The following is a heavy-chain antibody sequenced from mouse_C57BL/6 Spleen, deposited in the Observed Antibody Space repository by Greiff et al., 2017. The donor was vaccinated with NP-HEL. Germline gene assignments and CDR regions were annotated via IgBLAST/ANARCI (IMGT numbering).Heavy chain of an antibody. CDR3: AIHAWGVEEVCYFEV. CDR1: GFTFSSYG. J-gene: IGHJ1*01. CDR2: ISSGGSYT. Sequence: DVHLVESGGDLVKPGGSLKLSCAASGFTFSSYGMSWVRQTPDKRLEWVATISSGGSYTYYPDSVKGRFTIFRDNDKNTLYLQMSSLKSEDTARFYGAIHAWGVEEVCYFEVWGPGTTVTVPS. V-gene: IGHV5-6*01. D-gene: IGHD1-1*01.